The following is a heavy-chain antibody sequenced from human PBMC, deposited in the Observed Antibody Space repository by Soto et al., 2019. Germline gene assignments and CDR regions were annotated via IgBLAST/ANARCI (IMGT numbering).Heavy chain of an antibody. CDR3: ARLLLGAAGWFHP. Sequence: ASVKVSCKASGYTFTGYYMRWVRQAPGQGLEWMGWINPNSGGTNYAQKFQGRVTMTRDTSISTAYMELSRLRSDDTAVYHCARLLLGAAGWFHPWGQGTLVTVSS. CDR1: GYTFTGYY. V-gene: IGHV1-2*02. CDR2: INPNSGGT. D-gene: IGHD2-15*01. J-gene: IGHJ5*02.